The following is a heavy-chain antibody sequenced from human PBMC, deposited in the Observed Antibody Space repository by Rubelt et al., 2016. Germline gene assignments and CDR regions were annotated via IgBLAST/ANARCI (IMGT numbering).Heavy chain of an antibody. CDR3: ARHYCSSGSCYSFDD. CDR1: GGSISSSNYY. D-gene: IGHD2-15*01. CDR2: IYYSGST. Sequence: QLQLQESGPGLVKPSETLSLTCSVSGGSISSSNYYWGWLRQPPGKGLEWIGRIYYSGSTYYNPSLQSRVTISVDTSQNQCSLKLSSGTAADTAVYSCARHYCSSGSCYSFDDWGQGTLVTVSS. J-gene: IGHJ4*02. V-gene: IGHV4-39*01.